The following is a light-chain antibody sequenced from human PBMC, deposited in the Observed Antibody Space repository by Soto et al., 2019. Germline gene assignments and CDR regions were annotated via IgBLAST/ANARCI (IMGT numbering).Light chain of an antibody. J-gene: IGKJ2*01. Sequence: DIQMTQSPSSLSASVGDRVTITCRASQTISSSLNWYQQKPGKAPDLLIYAASNLQGGVPSRFSGSGSGSDFTLTISSLQPEDFATYYCQQSYSSPQMYTFGQGTRLEIK. CDR2: AAS. V-gene: IGKV1-39*01. CDR1: QTISSS. CDR3: QQSYSSPQMYT.